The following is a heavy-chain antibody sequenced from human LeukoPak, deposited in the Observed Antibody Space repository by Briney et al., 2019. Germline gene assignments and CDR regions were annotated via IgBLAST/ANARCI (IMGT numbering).Heavy chain of an antibody. J-gene: IGHJ3*02. D-gene: IGHD1-26*01. CDR3: ARDKVYNSGSYPDAFDI. V-gene: IGHV4-4*07. Sequence: PSETLSLTCTVSGGSISSYYWSWIRQPAGKGLEWIGRIYTSGSTNYNPSLKSRVTMSVDTSKNQFSLKLSSVTAADTAVYYCARDKVYNSGSYPDAFDIWGQGTMVTVSS. CDR2: IYTSGST. CDR1: GGSISSYY.